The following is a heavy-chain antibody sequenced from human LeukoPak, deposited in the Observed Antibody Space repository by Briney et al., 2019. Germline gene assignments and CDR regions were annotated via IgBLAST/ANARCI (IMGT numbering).Heavy chain of an antibody. Sequence: PSETLSLTCTVSGGSISSSSYYWGWIRQPPGKGLEWNGSIYYSGSTYYNPSLKSRVTISVDTSKNQFSLKLSSVTAADTAMYYCARPATPGVFYYYMDVWGKGTTVTVSS. CDR3: ARPATPGVFYYYMDV. J-gene: IGHJ6*03. CDR2: IYYSGST. D-gene: IGHD6-13*01. V-gene: IGHV4-39*01. CDR1: GGSISSSSYY.